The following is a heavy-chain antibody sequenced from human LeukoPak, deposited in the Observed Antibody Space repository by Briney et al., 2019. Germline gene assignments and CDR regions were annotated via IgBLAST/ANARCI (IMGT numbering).Heavy chain of an antibody. D-gene: IGHD3-22*01. Sequence: AGGSLRLSCAASGFTFSTYWMSWVRQAPGKGLEWVANIQQDGRGKFYVDSVKGRFTISRDNAKNSLYLQMNNLRAEDTALYYCARLSGGGYGKYYFDFWGQGTLVTVSS. CDR3: ARLSGGGYGKYYFDF. CDR2: IQQDGRGK. CDR1: GFTFSTYW. V-gene: IGHV3-7*01. J-gene: IGHJ4*02.